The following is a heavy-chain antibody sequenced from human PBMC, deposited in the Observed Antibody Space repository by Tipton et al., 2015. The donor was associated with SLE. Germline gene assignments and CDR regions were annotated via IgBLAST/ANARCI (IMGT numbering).Heavy chain of an antibody. Sequence: TLSLTCTVSGGSVSSGSYSWSWIRQPPGKGLEWIGSIYQSGGTYNNPSLKSRVTISVDTSKNQFSLKLSSVTAADTAVYYCARDPIWFGELSAFDIWGQGTMVTVSS. V-gene: IGHV4-39*07. CDR1: GGSVSSGSYS. J-gene: IGHJ3*02. CDR2: IYQSGGT. D-gene: IGHD3-10*01. CDR3: ARDPIWFGELSAFDI.